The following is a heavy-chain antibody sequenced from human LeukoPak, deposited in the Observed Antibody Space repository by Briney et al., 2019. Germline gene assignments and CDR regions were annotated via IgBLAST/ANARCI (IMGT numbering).Heavy chain of an antibody. V-gene: IGHV4-34*01. J-gene: IGHJ6*03. D-gene: IGHD3-10*02. CDR2: INHSGST. CDR3: ARGRRLGSGSYYPANYYYYYMDV. CDR1: GGSFSGYY. Sequence: SETLSLTCAVYGGSFSGYYWSWIRQPPGKGLEWMGEINHSGSTNYNPSLKSRVTISVDTSKNQFSLKLSSVTAADTAVYYCARGRRLGSGSYYPANYYYYYMDVWSKGTTVTVSS.